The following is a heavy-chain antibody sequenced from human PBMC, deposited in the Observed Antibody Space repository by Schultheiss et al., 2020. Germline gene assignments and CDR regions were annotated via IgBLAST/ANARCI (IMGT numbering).Heavy chain of an antibody. V-gene: IGHV4-59*10. D-gene: IGHD3-3*01. J-gene: IGHJ4*02. Sequence: SQTLSLTCAVYGGSFSGYYWSWIRQPPGKGLEWIGRIYTSGSTNYNPSLKSRVTISVDTSKNQFSLKLSSVTAADTAVYYCARRSIFGVVDNWGQGTLVTVSS. CDR1: GGSFSGYY. CDR3: ARRSIFGVVDN. CDR2: IYTSGST.